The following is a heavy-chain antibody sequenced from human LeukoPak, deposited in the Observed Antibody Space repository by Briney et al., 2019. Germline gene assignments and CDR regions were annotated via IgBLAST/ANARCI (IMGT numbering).Heavy chain of an antibody. CDR1: GYTFTGYY. CDR2: INPDKGDT. J-gene: IGHJ4*01. CDR3: ARDEELYYYGFGTKY. V-gene: IGHV1-2*02. D-gene: IGHD3-10*01. Sequence: ASVKVSCKASGYTFTGYYIHWVRQAPGQGLEWMGWINPDKGDTIFAQKFQGRVTMTRDTSITTAYMVLTRLTSDDTAVYYCARDEELYYYGFGTKYWGQGTLVTVSS.